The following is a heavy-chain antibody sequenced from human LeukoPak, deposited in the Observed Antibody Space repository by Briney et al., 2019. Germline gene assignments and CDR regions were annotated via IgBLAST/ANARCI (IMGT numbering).Heavy chain of an antibody. J-gene: IGHJ4*02. Sequence: PSETLSLTCTVSGGPIRSYYWSWMRQPPGKGLEWIGNIHYSESTNFNPSLKSRVAISVDTSKNQFSLKLSSVTAADTAVYYCARTNYYDSSGYLDYWGQGTLVTVSS. CDR3: ARTNYYDSSGYLDY. CDR2: IHYSEST. CDR1: GGPIRSYY. V-gene: IGHV4-59*01. D-gene: IGHD3-22*01.